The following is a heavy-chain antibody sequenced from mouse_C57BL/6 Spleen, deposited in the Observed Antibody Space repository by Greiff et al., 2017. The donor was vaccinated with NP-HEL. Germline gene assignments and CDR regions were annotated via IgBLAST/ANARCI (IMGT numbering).Heavy chain of an antibody. CDR2: INPNNGGT. D-gene: IGHD1-1*01. J-gene: IGHJ1*03. CDR1: GYTFTDYN. CDR3: ASSSYYGSSYGYFDV. Sequence: VQLKQSGPELVKPGASVKIPCKASGYTFTDYNMDWVKQSHGKSLEWIGDINPNNGGTIYNQKFKGKATLTVDKSSSTAYMELRSLTSEDTAVYYCASSSYYGSSYGYFDVWGTGTTVTVSS. V-gene: IGHV1-18*01.